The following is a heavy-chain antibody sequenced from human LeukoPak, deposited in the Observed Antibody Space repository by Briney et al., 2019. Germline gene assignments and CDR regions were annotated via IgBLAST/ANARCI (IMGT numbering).Heavy chain of an antibody. V-gene: IGHV2-5*02. J-gene: IGHJ3*02. Sequence: SGPTLVNPTETLTLTCTFSGFSLSTNIVGVGWIRQPPGKALEWLTIIYWDDDERYSPSLRNRLTITKDTSKNQVVLTMTNMDPVDTATYYCAHRNVFGDAFDIWGQGTMVTVSS. CDR1: GFSLSTNIVG. CDR3: AHRNVFGDAFDI. D-gene: IGHD3-16*01. CDR2: IYWDDDE.